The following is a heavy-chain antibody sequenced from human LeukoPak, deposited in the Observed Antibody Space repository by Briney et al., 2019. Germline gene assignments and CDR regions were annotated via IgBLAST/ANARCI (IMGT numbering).Heavy chain of an antibody. V-gene: IGHV4-59*01. Sequence: SETLSLTCTVSGDSINTYYWSWIRQPPGKGLEWIGYIYYSGSTKYNPSLKSRVTISVDTSKNQFSLKLSSLTAADTAVYYCARAQFGEPYAFDIWGQGTMVTVSS. CDR1: GDSINTYY. D-gene: IGHD3-10*01. J-gene: IGHJ3*02. CDR3: ARAQFGEPYAFDI. CDR2: IYYSGST.